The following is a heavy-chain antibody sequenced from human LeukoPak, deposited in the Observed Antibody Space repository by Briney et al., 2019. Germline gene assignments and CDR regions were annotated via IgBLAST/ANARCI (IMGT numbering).Heavy chain of an antibody. D-gene: IGHD3-16*01. CDR1: GFTFSSYA. Sequence: PGGSLRLSCAASGFTFSSYAMSWVRQAPGKGLEWVSTVSPSSTYIYYADSVQGRFTISRDNAKNSLYLQMNSLRAEDTAVYFCARPGGTYPYYFDFWGQGTLVTVSS. CDR2: VSPSSTYI. CDR3: ARPGGTYPYYFDF. J-gene: IGHJ4*02. V-gene: IGHV3-21*01.